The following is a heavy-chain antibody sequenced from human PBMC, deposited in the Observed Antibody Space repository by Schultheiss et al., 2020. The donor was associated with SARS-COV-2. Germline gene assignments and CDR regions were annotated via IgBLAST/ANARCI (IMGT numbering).Heavy chain of an antibody. CDR1: GYTFTGYY. V-gene: IGHV1-2*02. D-gene: IGHD3-16*01. Sequence: ASVKVSCKASGYTFTGYYMHWVRQAPGQGLEWMGWINPNSGGTNYAQKFQGRVTMTRDTSISTAYMELSSLRSEDTAVYYCARDLWEGFDYWGQGTLVTVSS. CDR3: ARDLWEGFDY. CDR2: INPNSGGT. J-gene: IGHJ4*02.